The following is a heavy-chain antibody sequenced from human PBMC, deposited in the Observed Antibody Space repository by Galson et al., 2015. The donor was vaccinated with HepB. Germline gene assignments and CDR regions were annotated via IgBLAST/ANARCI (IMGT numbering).Heavy chain of an antibody. CDR3: AKDPEEFTMVRGG. D-gene: IGHD3-10*01. V-gene: IGHV3-30*02. CDR1: GFTFSSYG. CDR2: IRYDGSNK. Sequence: SLRLSCAASGFTFSSYGMHWVRQAPGKGLEWVAFIRYDGSNKYYADSVKGRFTISRDNSKNTLYLQMNSLRAEDTAVYYCAKDPEEFTMVRGGGGQGTLVTVSS. J-gene: IGHJ4*02.